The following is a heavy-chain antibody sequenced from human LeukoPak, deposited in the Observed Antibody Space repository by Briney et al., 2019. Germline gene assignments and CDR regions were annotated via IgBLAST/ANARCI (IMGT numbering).Heavy chain of an antibody. Sequence: GASVKVSCKASGYTFTSYYMHWVRQAPGQGLEWMGIINPSGGSTNYAQKLQGRVTMTTDTSTSTAYMELRSLRSDDTAVYYCARTGGVSDFWSGVYYFDYWGQGTLVTVSS. CDR2: INPSGGST. CDR3: ARTGGVSDFWSGVYYFDY. D-gene: IGHD3-3*01. CDR1: GYTFTSYY. V-gene: IGHV1-46*01. J-gene: IGHJ4*02.